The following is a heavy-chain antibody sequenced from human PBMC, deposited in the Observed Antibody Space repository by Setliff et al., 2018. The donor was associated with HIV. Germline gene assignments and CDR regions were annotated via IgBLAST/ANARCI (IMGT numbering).Heavy chain of an antibody. CDR1: GDSISSGSYY. D-gene: IGHD3-16*01. Sequence: SETLSFTCSVSGDSISSGSYYWSWIRLPAGKGLEWIGQIHTTGSTNYNPSLKSRVTISIDTSKNQFSLKLNSVTATDTAVYYCAKRTFGSGRFDPWGQGTLVTVSS. CDR3: AKRTFGSGRFDP. J-gene: IGHJ5*02. CDR2: IHTTGST. V-gene: IGHV4-61*09.